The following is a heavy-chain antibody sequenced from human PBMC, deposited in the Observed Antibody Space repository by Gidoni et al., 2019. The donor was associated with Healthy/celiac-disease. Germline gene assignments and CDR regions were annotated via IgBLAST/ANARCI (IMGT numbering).Heavy chain of an antibody. J-gene: IGHJ3*02. V-gene: IGHV3-23*01. CDR3: AKISSGWYDGAFDI. D-gene: IGHD6-19*01. CDR1: GFTLSNYA. CDR2: ISGSGGST. Sequence: EVQLCESGGGWVQPGGSLRPPWAAPGFTLSNYAMSGVRQAPGKGLGWCSVISGSGGSTYYADAVKGLFTISRDNSKNTLYLKMSSLRAEDTAVYYCAKISSGWYDGAFDIWGQGTMVTVSS.